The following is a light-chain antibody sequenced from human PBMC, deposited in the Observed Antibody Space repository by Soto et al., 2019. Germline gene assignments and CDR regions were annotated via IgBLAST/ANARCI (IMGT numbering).Light chain of an antibody. CDR3: QQRSNWPPIT. CDR2: GAS. CDR1: QTVSITY. V-gene: IGKV3D-20*02. J-gene: IGKJ5*01. Sequence: VWAQSPGTLSLSPGARATLSCRASQTVSITYLTWYQQKPGQAPRLLIFGASKRATGIPDRFSGSGSGRDFTLTISGLEPEDFAVYYCQQRSNWPPITFGQGTRLEIK.